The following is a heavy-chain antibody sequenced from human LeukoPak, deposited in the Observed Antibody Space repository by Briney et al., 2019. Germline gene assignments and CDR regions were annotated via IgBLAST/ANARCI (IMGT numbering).Heavy chain of an antibody. J-gene: IGHJ4*02. CDR2: IRYDGSNK. Sequence: GGSLRLSCAASRFTFSSYGMHWVRQAPGKGLEWVAFIRYDGSNKYYADSVKGRFTISRDNSKNTLYLQMNSLRAEDTAVYYCAKDGGYSSGWYSLDYWGQGTLVTVSS. D-gene: IGHD6-19*01. CDR3: AKDGGYSSGWYSLDY. V-gene: IGHV3-30*02. CDR1: RFTFSSYG.